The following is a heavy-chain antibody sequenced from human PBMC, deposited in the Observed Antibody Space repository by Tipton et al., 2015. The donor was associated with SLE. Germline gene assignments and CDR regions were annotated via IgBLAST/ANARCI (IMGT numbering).Heavy chain of an antibody. CDR1: GYFITSGYY. CDR2: TYYSGNT. V-gene: IGHV4-38-2*02. CDR3: AKTMGGRSCSGGSCFEPFDY. Sequence: TLSLTCTVSGYFITSGYYWGWIRQSPGKGLELIGITYYSGNTYYNPSLKSRVTIAIDTSKNQFSLKLSSVTTVDTAVYYCAKTMGGRSCSGGSCFEPFDYWGQGILVTVSS. D-gene: IGHD2-15*01. J-gene: IGHJ4*02.